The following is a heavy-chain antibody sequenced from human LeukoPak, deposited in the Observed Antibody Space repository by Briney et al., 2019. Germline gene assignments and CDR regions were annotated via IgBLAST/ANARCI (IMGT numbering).Heavy chain of an antibody. CDR2: VNPNTGDT. CDR3: ARSRGIVGATGWGKNFDY. CDR1: GYTFSDYA. V-gene: IGHV1-2*02. D-gene: IGHD1-26*01. Sequence: ASVKVSCKASGYTFSDYAIHWVRQAPGQGLEWMGWVNPNTGDTSYAQKFQGRVTLTRDTSISTAYMELSRLRSEDTAVYYCARSRGIVGATGWGKNFDYWGQGTRVTVSS. J-gene: IGHJ4*02.